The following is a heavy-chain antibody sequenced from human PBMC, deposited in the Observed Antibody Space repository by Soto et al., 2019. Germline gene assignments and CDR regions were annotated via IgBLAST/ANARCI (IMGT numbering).Heavy chain of an antibody. CDR3: ARGDYHDNSGPFSDAFDV. Sequence: PGESLKISCKGSGYSFTSYWIGWVRQMPGKGLEWMGIIYPGDSDTRYSPSFQGQVTISADKSISTAYLQWSSLKASGTAMYYCARGDYHDNSGPFSDAFDVWGQGTMVTVS. V-gene: IGHV5-51*01. CDR1: GYSFTSYW. CDR2: IYPGDSDT. D-gene: IGHD3-22*01. J-gene: IGHJ3*01.